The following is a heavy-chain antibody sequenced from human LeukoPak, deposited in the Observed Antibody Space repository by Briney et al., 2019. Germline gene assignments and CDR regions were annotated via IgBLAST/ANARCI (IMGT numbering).Heavy chain of an antibody. Sequence: GGSLRLSCAASGFTFSDYYMSWIRQAPGKGLEWASDISSSGDIKSYADSVKGRFTISRDNAKTSLHLQMNSLRAEDTAVYYCAREIVAGAFDYWGQGTLVTVSS. CDR2: ISSSGDIK. J-gene: IGHJ4*02. CDR3: AREIVAGAFDY. CDR1: GFTFSDYY. V-gene: IGHV3-11*01. D-gene: IGHD6-19*01.